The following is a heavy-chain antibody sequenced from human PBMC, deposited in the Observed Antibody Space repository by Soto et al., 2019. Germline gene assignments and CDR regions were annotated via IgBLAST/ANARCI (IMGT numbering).Heavy chain of an antibody. V-gene: IGHV1-69*01. CDR1: GGTFSSYA. Sequence: QVQLVQSGAEVKKPGSSVKVSCKASGGTFSSYAISWVRQAPGQGLEWMGGIIPIFGTANYAQKFQGRVTITADESTSTDYMELSSLRSEDTAVYYCAREKAYCGGDCYAGMDVWGEGTTVTVSS. CDR3: AREKAYCGGDCYAGMDV. J-gene: IGHJ6*02. D-gene: IGHD2-21*02. CDR2: IIPIFGTA.